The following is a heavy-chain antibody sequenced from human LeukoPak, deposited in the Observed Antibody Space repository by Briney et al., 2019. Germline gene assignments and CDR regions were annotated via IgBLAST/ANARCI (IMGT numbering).Heavy chain of an antibody. CDR2: IYRSGTT. CDR1: GGSISSTNW. D-gene: IGHD6-19*01. J-gene: IGHJ4*02. CDR3: ARRSPYSTGWSSYFDY. V-gene: IGHV4-4*02. Sequence: PSETLSLTCAFSGGSISSTNWWSWVRQPPGKGLEWIGAIYRSGTTNYKPSLKSRVTISLDKSRNHFSLKLTSVTAADSAVYYCARRSPYSTGWSSYFDYWGQGALVTVSS.